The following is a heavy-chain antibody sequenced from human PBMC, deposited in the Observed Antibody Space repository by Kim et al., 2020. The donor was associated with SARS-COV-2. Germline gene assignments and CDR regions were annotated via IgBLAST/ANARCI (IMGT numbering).Heavy chain of an antibody. D-gene: IGHD6-13*01. CDR3: AKIRRPFGSSSFDSGMDV. V-gene: IGHV3-23*01. Sequence: GGSLRLSCAASGFTFSSYAMSWVRQAPGKGLEWVSAISGSGGCTYYADSVKGRFTISRDNAKNTLYLQMNSLRAEDTAVYYCAKIRRPFGSSSFDSGMDVWGQETTVTVSS. CDR1: GFTFSSYA. J-gene: IGHJ6*02. CDR2: ISGSGGCT.